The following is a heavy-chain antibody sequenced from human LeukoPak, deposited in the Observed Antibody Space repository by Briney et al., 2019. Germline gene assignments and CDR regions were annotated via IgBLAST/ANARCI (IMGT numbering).Heavy chain of an antibody. V-gene: IGHV3-64*01. CDR2: ISSNGGST. CDR3: ARVPRGGSYWFDY. CDR1: GFTSSSYA. J-gene: IGHJ4*02. D-gene: IGHD1-26*01. Sequence: GGSLRLSCAASGFTSSSYAMNWVRKAPGKGLEYVSAISSNGGSTYYANSVKGRFTISRDNSKNTLYLQMGSLRAEDMAVYYCARVPRGGSYWFDYWGQGTLVTVSS.